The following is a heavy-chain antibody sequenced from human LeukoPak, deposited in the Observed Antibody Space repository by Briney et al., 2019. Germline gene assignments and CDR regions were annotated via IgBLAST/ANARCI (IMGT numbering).Heavy chain of an antibody. V-gene: IGHV4-38-2*01. CDR2: IYHSGRT. Sequence: SETLSLTCAVSGYSLSSGYYWGWIRQPPGKGLEWIGRIYHSGRTYYNPSLKSRVTISVDTSKNQFSLKLSSVTAADTAVYYCARQNGAMVRGVTDYWGQGTLVTVSS. J-gene: IGHJ4*02. D-gene: IGHD3-10*01. CDR3: ARQNGAMVRGVTDY. CDR1: GYSLSSGYY.